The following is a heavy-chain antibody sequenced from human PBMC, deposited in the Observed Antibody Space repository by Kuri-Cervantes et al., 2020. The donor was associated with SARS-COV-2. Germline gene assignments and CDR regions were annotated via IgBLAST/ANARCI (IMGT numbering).Heavy chain of an antibody. V-gene: IGHV3-30-3*01. CDR2: ISYDGSNK. J-gene: IGHJ4*02. CDR1: GFTFSRYA. CDR3: ARDRVGVHDS. Sequence: GGSLRLSCAASGFTFSRYAVHWVRQAPGKGLEWVAVISYDGSNKDYTASGKGRFTISRDNSQNTLYLQTKSLRTEDTALYYCARDRVGVHDSWGQGTLVTVSS. D-gene: IGHD2-21*01.